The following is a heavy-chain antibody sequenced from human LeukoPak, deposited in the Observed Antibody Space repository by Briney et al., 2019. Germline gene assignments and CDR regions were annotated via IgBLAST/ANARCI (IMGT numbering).Heavy chain of an antibody. J-gene: IGHJ6*03. CDR2: IYYSGST. CDR1: GGSISSSSYY. D-gene: IGHD3-22*01. Sequence: PSETLSLTCTVSGGSISSSSYYWGWIRQPPGKGLEWIGSIYYSGSTYYNPSLKSRVTISVDTSKNQFSLKLSSVTAADTAVYYCARHDRVRGCMDVWGKGTTVTVSS. V-gene: IGHV4-39*01. CDR3: ARHDRVRGCMDV.